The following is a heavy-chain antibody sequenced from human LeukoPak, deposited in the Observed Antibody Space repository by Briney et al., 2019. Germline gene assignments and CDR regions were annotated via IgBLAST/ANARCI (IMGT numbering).Heavy chain of an antibody. J-gene: IGHJ4*02. CDR1: GGSISGSY. CDR3: AKGIESYGDYGY. D-gene: IGHD4-17*01. Sequence: SETLSLTCTVSGGSISGSYWSWLPQPPGKGLERIAYMYNSGSTNYNPSLKSRVTISIDTSKNQFSLTLSSLSAADTAICYCAKGIESYGDYGYWGQGTLVTVSS. CDR2: MYNSGST. V-gene: IGHV4-59*01.